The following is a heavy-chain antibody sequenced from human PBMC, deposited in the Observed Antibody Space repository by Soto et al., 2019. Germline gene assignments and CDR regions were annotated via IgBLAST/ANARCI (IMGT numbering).Heavy chain of an antibody. CDR1: GFTFSSYG. CDR2: ISYDGNNK. CDR3: AKDHLGTTVTTPSY. Sequence: QVQLVESGGGVVQPGMSLRLSCAASGFTFSSYGMHWVRQAPGKGLEWVAVISYDGNNKYYADSVKGGFTISRDNFKNTLYLQTDSLRAEDTAMYYCAKDHLGTTVTTPSYWAQGTLVTVSS. J-gene: IGHJ4*02. V-gene: IGHV3-30*18. D-gene: IGHD4-17*01.